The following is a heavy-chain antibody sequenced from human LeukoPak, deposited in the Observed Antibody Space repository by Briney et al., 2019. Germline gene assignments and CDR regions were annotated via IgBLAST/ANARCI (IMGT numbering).Heavy chain of an antibody. CDR3: VKGSTMPHDWFDP. J-gene: IGHJ5*02. D-gene: IGHD2-2*01. CDR1: GFTFRTYA. V-gene: IGHV3-64D*06. CDR2: ISSNGGNT. Sequence: GGSLRLSCSASGFTFRTYAMHWVRQAPGKGLEYVSAISSNGGNTYSADSVKRRFTISRDNSKNALYLQMSSLRAEDTAVYYCVKGSTMPHDWFDPWGQGTLVTVSS.